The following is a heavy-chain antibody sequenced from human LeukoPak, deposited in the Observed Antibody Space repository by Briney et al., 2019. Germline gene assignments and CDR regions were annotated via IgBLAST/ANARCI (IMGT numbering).Heavy chain of an antibody. CDR1: RVTLTSYA. D-gene: IGHD5-12*01. Sequence: GGSLRLSSAPSRVTLTSYAMRGVRQGPGGGLWWVSGVSGSGGSTYYADSVKGTFTISRDNSKHTLYLQMNSLRAEDTDVYYCAKDLDIVATITGNWGQGTLVTVSS. J-gene: IGHJ4*02. CDR2: VSGSGGST. CDR3: AKDLDIVATITGN. V-gene: IGHV3-23*01.